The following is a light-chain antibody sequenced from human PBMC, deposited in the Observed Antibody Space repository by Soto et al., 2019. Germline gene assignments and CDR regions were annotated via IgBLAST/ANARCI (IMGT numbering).Light chain of an antibody. CDR3: QQYNNWPWT. CDR2: RTS. J-gene: IGKJ1*01. CDR1: QSVSSRY. V-gene: IGKV3-15*01. Sequence: EIVLTQSPGTLSLYPGERATLSCRASQSVSSRYSAWYQQNPGQAPRLLMFRTSSRATGFPARFSGSGSGTEFNLTISSLQSEDFAGYYCQQYNNWPWTFGQGTKVDIK.